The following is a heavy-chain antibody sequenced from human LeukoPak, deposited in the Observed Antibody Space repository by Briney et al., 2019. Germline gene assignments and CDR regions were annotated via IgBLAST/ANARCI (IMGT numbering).Heavy chain of an antibody. CDR2: INHSGST. D-gene: IGHD6-13*01. CDR1: GGSFSGYY. Sequence: KPSETLSLACAVYGGSFSGYYWSWIRQPPGKGLEWIGEINHSGSTNYNPSLKSRVTISVDTSKNQFSLKLSSVTAADTAVYYCARERKKQQLEPSYYYYYMDVWGKGTTVTISS. J-gene: IGHJ6*03. CDR3: ARERKKQQLEPSYYYYYMDV. V-gene: IGHV4-34*01.